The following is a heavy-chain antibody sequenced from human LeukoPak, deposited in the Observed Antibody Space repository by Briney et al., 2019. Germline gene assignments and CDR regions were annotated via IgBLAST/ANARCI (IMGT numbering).Heavy chain of an antibody. J-gene: IGHJ4*02. D-gene: IGHD5-12*01. CDR3: ARGPSGYHNT. V-gene: IGHV3-21*01. CDR2: ISSSSSYI. CDR1: GFTFSSYS. Sequence: PGGSLRLSCEVSGFTFSSYSMTWVRQAPGKGLEWVSSISSSSSYIYYADSVKGKFTISRDNSKNTLYLQMNSLRAEDTAVYYCARGPSGYHNTGGQGTLVTVSS.